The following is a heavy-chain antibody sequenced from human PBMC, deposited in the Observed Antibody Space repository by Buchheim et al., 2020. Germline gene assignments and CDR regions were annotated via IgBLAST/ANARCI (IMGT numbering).Heavy chain of an antibody. CDR2: MYPGDSDT. CDR3: GTQGADNVWYE. CDR1: GYSFTTHW. V-gene: IGHV5-51*03. Sequence: EVQLVQSGAEVKKPGESLKISCKGSGYSFTTHWIGWVRQMPGKGLEWVGMMYPGDSDTRYSPSFQGQVTISVERSISTAYLQWSSLKASDTAHYYCGTQGADNVWYEWGQGTL. D-gene: IGHD6-13*01. J-gene: IGHJ4*02.